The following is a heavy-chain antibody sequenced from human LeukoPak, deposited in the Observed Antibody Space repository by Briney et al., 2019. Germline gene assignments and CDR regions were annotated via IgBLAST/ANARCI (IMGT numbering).Heavy chain of an antibody. D-gene: IGHD3-3*01. CDR2: IYTSGSI. Sequence: PSETLSLTCTVSGASISSYYWSWIRQPAGKGLEWIGRIYTSGSINYNPSLKSRVTISVDTSKNQFSLKLTSVTAADTAVYYCARGAYYFSPLDWGQGTLVTISS. J-gene: IGHJ4*02. CDR1: GASISSYY. V-gene: IGHV4-4*07. CDR3: ARGAYYFSPLD.